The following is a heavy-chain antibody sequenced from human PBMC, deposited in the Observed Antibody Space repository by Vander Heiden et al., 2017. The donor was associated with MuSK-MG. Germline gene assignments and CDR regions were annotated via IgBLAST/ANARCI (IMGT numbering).Heavy chain of an antibody. Sequence: QLQLQESGPGLVTPSETPSPTCTVSGGSISSSSYVWGWIRQPPGKGLEWIGIIYYSGSTYYNPSLKSRVTISVDTSKNQFSLKLSSVTAADTAVYYCARNAVIISSGWYYFDYWGQGTLVTVSS. CDR2: IYYSGST. V-gene: IGHV4-39*01. CDR1: GGSISSSSYV. J-gene: IGHJ4*02. D-gene: IGHD6-19*01. CDR3: ARNAVIISSGWYYFDY.